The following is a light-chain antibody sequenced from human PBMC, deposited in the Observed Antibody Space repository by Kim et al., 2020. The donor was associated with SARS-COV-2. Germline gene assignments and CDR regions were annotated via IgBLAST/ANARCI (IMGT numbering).Light chain of an antibody. CDR2: YDT. J-gene: IGLJ1*01. Sequence: ARGKTARLTCGGNKIGGKNVNWYQQKPGQAPVTVIHYDTDRPSGFHARFSGSNSGNTATLTITRVEAGDEADYYCQVWDSSSDHYVFGTGTKVTVL. CDR1: KIGGKN. CDR3: QVWDSSSDHYV. V-gene: IGLV3-21*04.